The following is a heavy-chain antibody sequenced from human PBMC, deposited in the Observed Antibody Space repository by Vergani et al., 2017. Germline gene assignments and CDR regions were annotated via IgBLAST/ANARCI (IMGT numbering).Heavy chain of an antibody. V-gene: IGHV1-8*01. CDR3: ARCSYDVWSGSWGGYYYGMDV. D-gene: IGHD3-3*01. CDR1: GYTFTSYD. CDR2: MNPNSGNT. Sequence: QVQLVQSGAEVKKPGASVKVSCKASGYTFTSYDINWVRQATGQGLEWMGWMNPNSGNTGYAQKFQGRVTMTRITSISTAYMELSSLRSEDTAVYYCARCSYDVWSGSWGGYYYGMDVWGQGTTVTVSS. J-gene: IGHJ6*02.